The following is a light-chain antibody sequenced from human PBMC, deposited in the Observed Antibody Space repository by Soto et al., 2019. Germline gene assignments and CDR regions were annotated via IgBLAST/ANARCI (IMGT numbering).Light chain of an antibody. V-gene: IGLV2-14*01. CDR2: DVT. J-gene: IGLJ1*01. Sequence: QSALTQPASVSGSPGQSITISCTGTSNDVGRYNYVSWYQQHPGEVPKLMIYDVTNRPSGVSNRFSASKSGNTASLTISGLQAEDEADYYCTSFTSSSTYVLGTGTKLTVL. CDR1: SNDVGRYNY. CDR3: TSFTSSSTYV.